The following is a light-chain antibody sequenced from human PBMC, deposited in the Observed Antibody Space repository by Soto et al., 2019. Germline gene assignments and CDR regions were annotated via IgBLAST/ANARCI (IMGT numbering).Light chain of an antibody. J-gene: IGLJ2*01. V-gene: IGLV2-14*03. CDR3: SSYTSSSTVV. Sequence: QSALTQPASVSGSPGQSITISCTGTSSDVGGYNNVSWYQQHPGKVPKLMIYDVSNRPSGVSARFSGSKSGNTASLTISGLQAEDEADYYCSSYTSSSTVVFGGGTKLTVL. CDR1: SSDVGGYNN. CDR2: DVS.